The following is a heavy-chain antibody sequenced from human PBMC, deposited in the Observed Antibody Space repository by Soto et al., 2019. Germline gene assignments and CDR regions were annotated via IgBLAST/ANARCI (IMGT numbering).Heavy chain of an antibody. CDR2: ISGSGGST. Sequence: QPGGSLRLSCAASGFTFSSYAMSWVRQAPGKGLEWVSAISGSGGSTYYADSVKGRFTISRDNSKNTLYLQMNSLRAEDTAVYYCAKRQPDNWNDVKSVDYYYYGMDVWGQGTTVTVSS. V-gene: IGHV3-23*01. J-gene: IGHJ6*02. D-gene: IGHD1-20*01. CDR1: GFTFSSYA. CDR3: AKRQPDNWNDVKSVDYYYYGMDV.